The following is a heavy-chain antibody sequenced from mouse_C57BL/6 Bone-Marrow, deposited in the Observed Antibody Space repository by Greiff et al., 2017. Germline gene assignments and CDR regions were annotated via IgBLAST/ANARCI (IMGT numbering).Heavy chain of an antibody. CDR1: GFNIKDDY. CDR3: TLNWDYFDY. V-gene: IGHV14-4*01. D-gene: IGHD4-1*02. J-gene: IGHJ2*01. Sequence: EVQLQQSGAELVRPGASVKLSCTASGFNIKDDYMHWVKQRPEQGLEWIGWIDPENGDTEYASKFQGKATITADTSSNTAYLQLSSLTSEDTAVYYCTLNWDYFDYWGQGNTLTVSS. CDR2: IDPENGDT.